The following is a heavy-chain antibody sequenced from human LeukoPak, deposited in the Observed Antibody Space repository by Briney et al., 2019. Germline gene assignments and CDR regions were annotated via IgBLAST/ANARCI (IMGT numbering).Heavy chain of an antibody. CDR1: GYTFPGYY. Sequence: ASVKVSCKASGYTFPGYYLHWVRQAPGQGLEWMGWINPNTGGTNYAQKFQGRVIMTRDTSISTTYMELSRLRSDDTAVYYCARLNDFWSGYSDYWGQGTLVTVSS. CDR2: INPNTGGT. V-gene: IGHV1-2*02. CDR3: ARLNDFWSGYSDY. J-gene: IGHJ4*02. D-gene: IGHD3-3*01.